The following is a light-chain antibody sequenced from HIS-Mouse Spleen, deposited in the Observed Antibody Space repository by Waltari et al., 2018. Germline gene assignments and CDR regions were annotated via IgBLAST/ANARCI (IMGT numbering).Light chain of an antibody. V-gene: IGLV2-18*01. CDR1: SSDVGSYNR. CDR3: SLYTSSSTLV. Sequence: QSALTQPPSVSGSPGQSVTISCTGTSSDVGSYNRVSWYQQPPATAPKLMIYEVSNRPSGVPDRFSGSKSGNKASLTISGLQAEDEADYYCSLYTSSSTLVFGGGTKLTVL. J-gene: IGLJ2*01. CDR2: EVS.